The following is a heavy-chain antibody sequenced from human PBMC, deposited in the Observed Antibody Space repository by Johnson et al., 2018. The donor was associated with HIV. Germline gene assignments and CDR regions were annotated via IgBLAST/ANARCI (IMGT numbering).Heavy chain of an antibody. CDR3: AKDVGDGYNRWGAFEL. Sequence: VQLVESGGGLVQPGGSLRLSCAASGFIVRITYMSWVRQAPGKGLEWVASIRYDGSHKYYADSVKGRFTISRDNSKNTRYLQMNSRRAEDTAVHYCAKDVGDGYNRWGAFELWGQGTMVTVSS. D-gene: IGHD5-24*01. V-gene: IGHV3-30*02. J-gene: IGHJ3*01. CDR2: IRYDGSHK. CDR1: GFIVRITY.